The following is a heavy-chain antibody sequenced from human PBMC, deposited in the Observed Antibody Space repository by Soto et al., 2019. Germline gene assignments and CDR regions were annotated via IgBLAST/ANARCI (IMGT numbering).Heavy chain of an antibody. Sequence: GGSLRLSCAASGFTFSSYAMHWVRQAPGKGLEWVAVISYDGSNKYYADSVKGRFTISRDNSKNTLYLQMNSLRAEDTAVYYCAVPYYDSSGPFDYWGQGTLVTVSS. J-gene: IGHJ4*02. CDR1: GFTFSSYA. V-gene: IGHV3-30-3*01. CDR3: AVPYYDSSGPFDY. CDR2: ISYDGSNK. D-gene: IGHD3-22*01.